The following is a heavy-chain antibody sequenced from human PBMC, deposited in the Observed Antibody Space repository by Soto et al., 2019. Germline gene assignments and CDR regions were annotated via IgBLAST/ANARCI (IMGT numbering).Heavy chain of an antibody. CDR3: ARQDTAMVSGWFDP. CDR2: IYYSGST. V-gene: IGHV4-59*08. D-gene: IGHD5-18*01. J-gene: IGHJ5*02. CDR1: GGSISSYY. Sequence: PSETLSLTCTVSGGSISSYYWIWIRQPPGKGLEWIGYIYYSGSTNYNPSLKSRVTISVDTSKNQFSLKLSSVTAADTAVYYCARQDTAMVSGWFDPWGQGTLVTVSS.